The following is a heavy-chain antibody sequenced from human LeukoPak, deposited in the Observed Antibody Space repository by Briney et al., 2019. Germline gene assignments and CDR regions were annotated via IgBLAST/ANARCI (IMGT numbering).Heavy chain of an antibody. Sequence: SVKVSCKASGGTFSSYTISWVRQAPGQGLEWMGRIIPILGIANYAQKFQGRVTITADKSTSTAYMELSSLRSEDTAVCYCARADPARAFDIWGRGTMVTVSS. CDR2: IIPILGIA. J-gene: IGHJ3*02. CDR3: ARADPARAFDI. V-gene: IGHV1-69*02. CDR1: GGTFSSYT. D-gene: IGHD6-6*01.